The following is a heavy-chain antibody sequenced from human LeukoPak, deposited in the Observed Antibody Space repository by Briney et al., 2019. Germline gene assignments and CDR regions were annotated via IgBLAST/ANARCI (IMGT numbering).Heavy chain of an antibody. J-gene: IGHJ6*04. CDR3: ASLTGTTRGGYYYYYGMDV. Sequence: SVTVSCKASGGTFSSYAISWVRQAPGQGLEWMGGIIPIFGTANYAQKIQGRVTIIADESTRTAYMELSSLRSEDTAVYYCASLTGTTRGGYYYYYGMDVWGKGTTVTVSS. D-gene: IGHD1-20*01. V-gene: IGHV1-69*13. CDR1: GGTFSSYA. CDR2: IIPIFGTA.